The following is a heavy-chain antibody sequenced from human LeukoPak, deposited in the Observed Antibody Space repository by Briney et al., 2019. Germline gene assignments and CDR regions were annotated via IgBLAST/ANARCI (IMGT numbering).Heavy chain of an antibody. D-gene: IGHD6-13*01. CDR2: MNPNSGNT. CDR3: ARVSEERRGYSSSWPYWYFDL. J-gene: IGHJ2*01. V-gene: IGHV1-8*01. Sequence: ASVKVSCKASGYTFTSYDINWVRQATGQGLEWMGWMNPNSGNTGYAQKFQGRVTMTRNTFISTAYMELSSLRSEDTAVYYCARVSEERRGYSSSWPYWYFDLWGRGTLVTVSS. CDR1: GYTFTSYD.